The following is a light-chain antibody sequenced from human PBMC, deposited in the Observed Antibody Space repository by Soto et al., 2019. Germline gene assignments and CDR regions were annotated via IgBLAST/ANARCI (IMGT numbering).Light chain of an antibody. V-gene: IGKV1-5*03. CDR3: QQYSGYPGT. J-gene: IGKJ1*01. CDR1: QSISTW. Sequence: DIQMTQSPSTLSASLGDRVTITCRASQSISTWLAWYQQKPQKAPNLLLSKASTLESGIPSRFSGSGSGTEVTLTISSLQPDDFATYHCQQYSGYPGTFGQGNKVEVK. CDR2: KAS.